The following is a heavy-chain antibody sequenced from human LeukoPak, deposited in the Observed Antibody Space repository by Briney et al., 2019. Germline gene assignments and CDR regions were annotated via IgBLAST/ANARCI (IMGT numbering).Heavy chain of an antibody. CDR1: GYTFTGYY. D-gene: IGHD3-3*01. CDR2: INPNSGGT. CDR3: ARGASYYDFWSGPAPNYYYRDV. J-gene: IGHJ6*03. Sequence: ASVKVSCKASGYTFTGYYMHWVRQAPGQGLEWMGWINPNSGGTNYAQKFQGRVTMTRDTSISTAYMELSRLRSDDTAVYYCARGASYYDFWSGPAPNYYYRDVWGKGTTVTVSS. V-gene: IGHV1-2*02.